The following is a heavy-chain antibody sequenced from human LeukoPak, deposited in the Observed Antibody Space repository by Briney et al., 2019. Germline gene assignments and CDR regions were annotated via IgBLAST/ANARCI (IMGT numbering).Heavy chain of an antibody. V-gene: IGHV1-69*06. CDR1: GGTFSSYA. J-gene: IGHJ6*03. Sequence: SVKVSCKASGGTFSSYAISWVRQAPGQGLEWMGRIIPIFGTANYAQKFQGRVTITADKSTSTAYMEPSSLRSEDTAVYYCADGASGQPYYYYYMDVWGKGTTVTVSS. CDR2: IIPIFGTA. CDR3: ADGASGQPYYYYYMDV. D-gene: IGHD5-12*01.